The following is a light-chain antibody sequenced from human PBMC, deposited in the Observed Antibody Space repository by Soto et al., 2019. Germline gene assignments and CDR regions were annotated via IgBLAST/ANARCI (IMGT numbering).Light chain of an antibody. Sequence: QSALTQPAYVSGSPGQSVTISCTGTSSDVGGYNYVSWYQQHPGKAPKLMIYDVSNRPSGVSNRFSGSKSGNTASLTISGLQAEDEADYCCSSYTSSSTLCYVLGTGTKVTAL. CDR1: SSDVGGYNY. V-gene: IGLV2-14*01. J-gene: IGLJ1*01. CDR2: DVS. CDR3: SSYTSSSTLCYV.